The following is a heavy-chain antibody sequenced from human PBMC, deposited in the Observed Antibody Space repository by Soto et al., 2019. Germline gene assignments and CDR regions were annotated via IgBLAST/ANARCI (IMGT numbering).Heavy chain of an antibody. J-gene: IGHJ4*02. D-gene: IGHD2-8*01. V-gene: IGHV3-11*06. Sequence: QVQLVESGGGLVKPGGSLRLSCAASGFTFSDYYMSWIRQSPGKGLEWVSYISSSSSYTNYADSVKGRFTISRDNAKHSLYLQMNILRAEDTSVYYCARDLGYCTNGLCSLDYWGQGTLVTVAS. CDR3: ARDLGYCTNGLCSLDY. CDR2: ISSSSSYT. CDR1: GFTFSDYY.